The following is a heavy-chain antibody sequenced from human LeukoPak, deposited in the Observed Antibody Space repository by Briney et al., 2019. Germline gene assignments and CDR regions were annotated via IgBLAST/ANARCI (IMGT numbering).Heavy chain of an antibody. D-gene: IGHD6-13*01. CDR2: IIPILGIA. V-gene: IGHV1-69*04. CDR3: ARDDSSSWYYYYAMDV. J-gene: IGHJ6*02. Sequence: ASVKVSCKASGGTFSSYAISWVRQAPGQGLEWMGRIIPILGIANYAQKFQGRVAITADKSTSTAYMELSSLRSEDTAVYYCARDDSSSWYYYYAMDVWGQGTTVTVSS. CDR1: GGTFSSYA.